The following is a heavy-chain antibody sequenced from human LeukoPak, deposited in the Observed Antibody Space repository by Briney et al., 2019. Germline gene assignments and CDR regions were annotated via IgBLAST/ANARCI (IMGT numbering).Heavy chain of an antibody. CDR1: GFTFSSYS. CDR2: ISSSSNLI. CDR3: ADTNNLTDY. Sequence: GGSLRLSCAASGFTFSSYSMNWVRQAPGKGLEWVSYISSSSNLIYYADSVKGRFTISRDNAKNSLYLQMNSLRAEDTAVYYCADTNNLTDYWGQGTLVTVSS. D-gene: IGHD1-14*01. J-gene: IGHJ4*02. V-gene: IGHV3-48*01.